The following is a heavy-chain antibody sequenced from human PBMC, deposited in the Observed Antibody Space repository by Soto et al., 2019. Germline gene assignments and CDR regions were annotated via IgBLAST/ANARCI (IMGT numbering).Heavy chain of an antibody. Sequence: ASVKVSCKASGYTFTSYAMHWVRQAPGQRLEWMGWINAGNGNTKYSQKFQGRVTITRDTSASTAYMELSSLRSEDTAVYYCARARITMIVVVPFDPWGQGTLVTVSS. CDR1: GYTFTSYA. CDR2: INAGNGNT. CDR3: ARARITMIVVVPFDP. D-gene: IGHD3-22*01. V-gene: IGHV1-3*01. J-gene: IGHJ5*02.